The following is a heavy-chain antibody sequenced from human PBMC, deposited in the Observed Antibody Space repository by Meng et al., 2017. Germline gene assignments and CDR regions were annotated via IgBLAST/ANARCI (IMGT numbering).Heavy chain of an antibody. D-gene: IGHD5-12*01. CDR3: ARVKQRDSLRIDSGYDYLFVYFDY. Sequence: ASVKVSCKASGYTFTSYYMHWVRQAPGQGLEWMGIINPSGGSTSYAQKFQGRVTMTRDTSTSTVYMELSSLRSEDTAVYYCARVKQRDSLRIDSGYDYLFVYFDYWGQGTLVTVSS. J-gene: IGHJ4*02. CDR2: INPSGGST. V-gene: IGHV1-46*01. CDR1: GYTFTSYY.